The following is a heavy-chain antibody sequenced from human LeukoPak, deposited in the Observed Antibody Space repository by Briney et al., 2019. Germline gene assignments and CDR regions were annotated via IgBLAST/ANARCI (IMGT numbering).Heavy chain of an antibody. CDR3: ARLYSSSWPRGFDY. Sequence: GSLRLSCAASGFTFSSYSMNWVRQPPGKGLEWIGSIYYSGSTYYNPSLKSRVTISVDTSKNQFSLKLSSVTAADTAVYYCARLYSSSWPRGFDYWGQGTLVTVSS. CDR1: GFTFSSYS. J-gene: IGHJ4*02. V-gene: IGHV4-39*07. CDR2: IYYSGST. D-gene: IGHD6-13*01.